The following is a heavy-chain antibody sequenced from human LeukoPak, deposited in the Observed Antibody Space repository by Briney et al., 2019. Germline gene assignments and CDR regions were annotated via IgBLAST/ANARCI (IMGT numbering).Heavy chain of an antibody. D-gene: IGHD3-3*01. CDR2: IFHSGAT. J-gene: IGHJ4*02. V-gene: IGHV4-4*02. CDR3: ASWSTRFPSY. CDR1: GGSIGTTHW. Sequence: SETLSLTYAVSGGSIGTTHWWSWVRQPPGKGLEWIGEIFHSGATNYRPSLRSRVTISLDKSKNQFSLKLSSVTAADTAVYYCASWSTRFPSYWGQGTLVIVSS.